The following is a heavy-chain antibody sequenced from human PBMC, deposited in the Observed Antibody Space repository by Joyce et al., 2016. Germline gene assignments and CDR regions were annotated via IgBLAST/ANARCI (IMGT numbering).Heavy chain of an antibody. J-gene: IGHJ4*02. Sequence: QVQLHQWGAGRLKPSETLSLTCAGYGGSFNDHYWSWARQPPGKGLEWSGEISHSGSVNYSPSPKSRVIIAVDTSKNQFSLKVTSVTAADTAVYYWARVGGHFYESDYCGQGTLVTVSS. CDR2: ISHSGSV. D-gene: IGHD2/OR15-2a*01. V-gene: IGHV4-34*01. CDR3: ARVGGHFYESDY. CDR1: GGSFNDHY.